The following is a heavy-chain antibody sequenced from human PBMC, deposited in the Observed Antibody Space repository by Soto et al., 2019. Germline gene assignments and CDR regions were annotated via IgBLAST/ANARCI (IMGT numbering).Heavy chain of an antibody. J-gene: IGHJ4*02. V-gene: IGHV3-23*01. CDR1: GCTFSSYS. CDR3: AKKVNSGSGSQYFDY. Sequence: GSLRRAGSASGCTFSSYSMSWVRQAPGKGLEWVSGFRTSGDGGTTYYADSVKGRFTISRDNSKNTLFLQMNSLRAEDTAIYYCAKKVNSGSGSQYFDYWGQGTLVNVSS. CDR2: FRTSGDGGTT. D-gene: IGHD3-10*01.